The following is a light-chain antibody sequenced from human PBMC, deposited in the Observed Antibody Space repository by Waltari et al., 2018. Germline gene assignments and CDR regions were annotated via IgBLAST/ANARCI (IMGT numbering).Light chain of an antibody. Sequence: QAGLTQQPSVSKGLRQTATPTCTGNRNNVGNQGPAWLHQPQAHPPKLLSDRDNARPSGISERFSASRSGTTASLTITGLQPEDEADYYCSAWDYNLNAYVFGTGTKVTVL. CDR3: SAWDYNLNAYV. CDR2: RDN. V-gene: IGLV10-54*04. CDR1: RNNVGNQG. J-gene: IGLJ1*01.